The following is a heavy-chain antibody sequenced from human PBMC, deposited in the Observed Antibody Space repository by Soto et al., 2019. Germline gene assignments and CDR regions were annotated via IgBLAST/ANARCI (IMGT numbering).Heavy chain of an antibody. J-gene: IGHJ6*02. CDR1: GYSFTTYG. CDR3: AREGPAPYYYYGMDV. CDR2: ISAYNGNT. Sequence: QVQLVQSGGEVKKPGASVKVSCKTSGYSFTTYGISWVRQAPGQGLEWMGWISAYNGNTNYAQKLQDRVTMTTDTSTSTAYMELRSRRSDDTAVYYCAREGPAPYYYYGMDVWGQGSMVTVSS. V-gene: IGHV1-18*01.